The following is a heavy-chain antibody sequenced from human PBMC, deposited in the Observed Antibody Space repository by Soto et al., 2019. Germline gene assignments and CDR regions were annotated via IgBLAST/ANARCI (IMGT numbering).Heavy chain of an antibody. CDR2: ISSSSSYI. CDR3: ARDAIFGVVMNYYYYMDV. Sequence: GGSLRLSCAASGFTFSSYSMNWVRQAPGKGLEWVSSISSSSSYIYYADSVKGRFTISRDNAKNSLYLQMNSLRAEDTAVYYCARDAIFGVVMNYYYYMDVWGKGTTVTVSS. CDR1: GFTFSSYS. V-gene: IGHV3-21*01. J-gene: IGHJ6*03. D-gene: IGHD3-3*01.